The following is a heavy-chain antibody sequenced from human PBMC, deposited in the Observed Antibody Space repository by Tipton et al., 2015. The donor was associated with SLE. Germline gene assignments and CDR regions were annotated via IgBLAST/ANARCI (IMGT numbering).Heavy chain of an antibody. J-gene: IGHJ3*02. CDR3: ARAGGRLFVMDAFDI. V-gene: IGHV3-30-3*01. CDR1: GFTFSSYA. CDR2: ISYDGSNK. D-gene: IGHD2-21*01. Sequence: RSLRLSCAASGFTFSSYAMHWVRQAPGKGLEWVAVISYDGSNKYYADSVKGRFTISRDNSKNTLYLQMNSLRAEDTAVYYCARAGGRLFVMDAFDIWGQGTMVTVSS.